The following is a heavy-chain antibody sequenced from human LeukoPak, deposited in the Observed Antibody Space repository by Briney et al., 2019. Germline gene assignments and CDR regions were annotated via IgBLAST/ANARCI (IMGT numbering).Heavy chain of an antibody. D-gene: IGHD3-9*01. CDR3: ARTYSRTRYFDWLSASSWFDP. J-gene: IGHJ5*02. CDR2: IIPIFGTA. CDR1: GGTFSSYA. V-gene: IGHV1-69*13. Sequence: SVKVSCKASGGTFSSYAISWVRQAPGQGLEWMGGIIPIFGTANYAQKFQGRVAITADESTSTAYMELSSLRSEDTAVYYCARTYSRTRYFDWLSASSWFDPWGQGTLVTVSS.